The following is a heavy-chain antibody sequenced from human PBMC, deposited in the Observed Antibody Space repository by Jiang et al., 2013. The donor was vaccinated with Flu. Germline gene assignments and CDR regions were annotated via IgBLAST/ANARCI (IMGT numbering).Heavy chain of an antibody. CDR2: IYTSGAT. V-gene: IGHV4-61*02. Sequence: GPGLVKPSQTLSLTCKVSGGSISSGSYYWSWIRQPAGKGLEWIGHIYTSGATNYNPSLKSRVTISGDTSKNQFSLELSSVTAADTAVYYCARAKGTGYCSRSSCAWFDPWGQGTPVTVSA. CDR3: ARAKGTGYCSRSSCAWFDP. J-gene: IGHJ5*02. D-gene: IGHD2-15*01. CDR1: GGSISSGSYY.